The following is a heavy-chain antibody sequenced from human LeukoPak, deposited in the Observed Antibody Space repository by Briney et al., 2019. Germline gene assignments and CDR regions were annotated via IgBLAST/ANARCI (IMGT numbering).Heavy chain of an antibody. V-gene: IGHV3-11*04. Sequence: GGSLRLSCAASAFTFSDYYMSWIRQAPGKGLEWVSYISNSGSATYYADSVKGRFTISRDNAKNSLYLQMNSLRAGDTALYYCARADSNIAARRIGFDYWGQGTLVTVSS. CDR1: AFTFSDYY. D-gene: IGHD6-6*01. CDR3: ARADSNIAARRIGFDY. CDR2: ISNSGSAT. J-gene: IGHJ4*02.